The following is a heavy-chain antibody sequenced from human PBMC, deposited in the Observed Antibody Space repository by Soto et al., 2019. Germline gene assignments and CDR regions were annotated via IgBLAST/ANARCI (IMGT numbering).Heavy chain of an antibody. Sequence: QVQLVQSGAEVKKPGSSVKVSCKASGGTFSSYTISWVRQAPGQGLEWMGRIIPILGIANYAQKFQGRVTITGDKSTRTAYMELSSLRSEDPAVYSCASDRDGPDYGGQGPLVTVSS. CDR3: ASDRDGPDY. D-gene: IGHD3-22*01. CDR2: IIPILGIA. CDR1: GGTFSSYT. J-gene: IGHJ4*02. V-gene: IGHV1-69*02.